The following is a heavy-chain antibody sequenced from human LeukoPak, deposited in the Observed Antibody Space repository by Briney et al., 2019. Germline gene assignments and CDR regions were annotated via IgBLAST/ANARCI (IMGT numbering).Heavy chain of an antibody. D-gene: IGHD3-3*01. CDR2: INHSGST. Sequence: KPSETLSLTCAVYGGSFSGYYWSWIRQPPGKGLEWIGEINHSGSTNYNPSLKSRVTISVDTYKNQFSLKLSSVTAADTAVYYCARARRYDFWSGYPTYYYCYMDVWGKGTTVTVSS. V-gene: IGHV4-34*01. J-gene: IGHJ6*03. CDR1: GGSFSGYY. CDR3: ARARRYDFWSGYPTYYYCYMDV.